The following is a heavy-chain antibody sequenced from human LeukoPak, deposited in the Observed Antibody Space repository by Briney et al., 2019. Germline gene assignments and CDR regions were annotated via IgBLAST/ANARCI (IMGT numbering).Heavy chain of an antibody. D-gene: IGHD6-25*01. CDR1: GGSFSGYY. J-gene: IGHJ6*03. V-gene: IGHV4-59*10. CDR3: ARTRYSSEGSYYYYMDV. CDR2: IYTSGST. Sequence: PSETLSLTCAVYGGSFSGYYWSWIRQPAGKGLEWIGRIYTSGSTNYNPSLKSRVTISVDKSKNQFSLKLSSVTAADTAVYYCARTRYSSEGSYYYYMDVWGKGTTVTVSS.